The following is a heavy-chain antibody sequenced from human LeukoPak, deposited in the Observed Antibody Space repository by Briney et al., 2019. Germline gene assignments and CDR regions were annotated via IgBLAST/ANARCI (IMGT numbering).Heavy chain of an antibody. Sequence: GGSLRLSCAASEFTFSSYSMNWVRQAPGKGLEWVSCISSSSSYIYYADSVKGRFTISRDNAKNSLYLQMNSLTAEDTAVYYCARETYSYDSSGYYPSGFDYWGQGTLVTVSS. D-gene: IGHD3-22*01. J-gene: IGHJ4*02. CDR3: ARETYSYDSSGYYPSGFDY. V-gene: IGHV3-21*01. CDR2: ISSSSSYI. CDR1: EFTFSSYS.